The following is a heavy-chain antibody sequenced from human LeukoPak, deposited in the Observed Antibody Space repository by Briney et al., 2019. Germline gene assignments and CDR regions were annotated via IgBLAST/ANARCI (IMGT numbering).Heavy chain of an antibody. CDR1: GFTFSSYA. D-gene: IGHD4-17*01. CDR2: ISAGGST. V-gene: IGHV3-23*01. J-gene: IGHJ6*03. CDR3: AKNSGRGVTTSPYYYYMDV. Sequence: SGGSLRLSCAASGFTFSSYAMSWVRQAPGKGLEWASFISAGGSTYYADSVKGRFTISRDNSKNTLYLQMNSLTAEDTAVYYCAKNSGRGVTTSPYYYYMDVWGKGTTVTVSS.